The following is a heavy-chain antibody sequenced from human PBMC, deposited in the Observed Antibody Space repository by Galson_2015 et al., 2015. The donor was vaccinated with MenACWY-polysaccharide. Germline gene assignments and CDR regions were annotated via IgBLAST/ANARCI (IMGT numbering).Heavy chain of an antibody. D-gene: IGHD6-19*01. J-gene: IGHJ4*02. V-gene: IGHV1-8*01. CDR3: ARGSATDGLAVAKFLNDV. Sequence: SVKVSCTASGYTFTSYDMNWVRQATGQGLEWMGWMNRNGGNTGYPEKFQGRVTMTRNISISTAYMELSSLRSEDTAVYYCARGSATDGLAVAKFLNDVWGQGTLVTVSS. CDR1: GYTFTSYD. CDR2: MNRNGGNT.